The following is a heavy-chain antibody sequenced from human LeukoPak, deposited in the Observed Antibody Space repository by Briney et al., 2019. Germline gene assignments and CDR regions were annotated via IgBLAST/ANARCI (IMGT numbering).Heavy chain of an antibody. J-gene: IGHJ4*02. D-gene: IGHD3-10*01. V-gene: IGHV4-34*01. CDR3: ARGGATMVRGVLDY. Sequence: SETLSLTCAVYGGSFSGYYWSWIRQPPGKGLEWIGEINHSGSTNYNPSLKSRVTISVDTSKNQFSLKLSSVTAADTAVYYRARGGATMVRGVLDYWGQGTLVTVSS. CDR1: GGSFSGYY. CDR2: INHSGST.